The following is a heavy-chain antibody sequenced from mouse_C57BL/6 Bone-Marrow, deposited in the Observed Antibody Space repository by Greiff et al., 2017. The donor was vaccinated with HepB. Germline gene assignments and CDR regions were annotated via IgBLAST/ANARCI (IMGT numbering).Heavy chain of an antibody. CDR2: INPNYGTT. CDR3: ARGGNYGYLPYAMDY. Sequence: EVQLQQSGPELVKPGASVKISCKASGYSFTDYNMNWVKQSNGKSLEWIGVINPNYGTTSYNQKFNGKATLTVDQSSSTAYMQLNSLTSEDSAVYYCARGGNYGYLPYAMDYWGQGTSVTVSS. D-gene: IGHD2-2*01. CDR1: GYSFTDYN. J-gene: IGHJ4*01. V-gene: IGHV1-39*01.